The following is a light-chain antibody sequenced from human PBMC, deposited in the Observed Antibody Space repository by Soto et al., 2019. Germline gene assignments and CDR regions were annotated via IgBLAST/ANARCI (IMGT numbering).Light chain of an antibody. CDR3: QQCKDWPLT. Sequence: EIVMTQSPATLSVSPGERATLSGRASQSVSINLAWFQQKPGQAPRLLIHGASTRATGIPARFSGSGSGTEFTLTISSLQSEDFAVYYCQQCKDWPLTFGGGTKVDIK. V-gene: IGKV3-15*01. J-gene: IGKJ4*01. CDR2: GAS. CDR1: QSVSIN.